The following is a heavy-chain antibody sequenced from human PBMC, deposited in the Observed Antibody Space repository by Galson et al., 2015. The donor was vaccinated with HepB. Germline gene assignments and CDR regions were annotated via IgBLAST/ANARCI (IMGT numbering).Heavy chain of an antibody. Sequence: SVKVSCKASGYTFTTYGINWVRQAPGQGLEWMGWFSPYKGYTNSAQKSQGRVTMTTDTSTSTAYMELRSLKSDDTAVYYCARAYCSGGDCYSGYFDSWGQGTLVTVSS. CDR2: FSPYKGYT. D-gene: IGHD2-15*01. V-gene: IGHV1-18*01. J-gene: IGHJ4*02. CDR1: GYTFTTYG. CDR3: ARAYCSGGDCYSGYFDS.